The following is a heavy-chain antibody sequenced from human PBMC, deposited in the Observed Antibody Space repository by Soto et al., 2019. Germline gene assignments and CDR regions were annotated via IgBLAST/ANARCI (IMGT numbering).Heavy chain of an antibody. Sequence: EVQLAESGGVVVQPGGSLRLSCAASGFTFDDYTMHWVRQAPGKGLEWVSLISWDGGSTYYADSVKGRFTISRDNSNNSLYLQMSSLRPEDTAFYYCAKDWGSSTSWLDYWGQGTLVTVSS. CDR2: ISWDGGST. D-gene: IGHD2-2*01. J-gene: IGHJ4*01. V-gene: IGHV3-43*01. CDR1: GFTFDDYT. CDR3: AKDWGSSTSWLDY.